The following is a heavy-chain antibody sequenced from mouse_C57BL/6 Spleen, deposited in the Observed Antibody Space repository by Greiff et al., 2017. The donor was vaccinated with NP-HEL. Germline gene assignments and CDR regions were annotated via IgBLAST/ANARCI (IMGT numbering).Heavy chain of an antibody. CDR2: INPYNGGT. V-gene: IGHV1-19*01. D-gene: IGHD1-1*01. CDR3: ARRGYGSSYPYYFDY. CDR1: GYTFTDYY. Sequence: VHVKQSGPVLVKPGASVTMSCKASGYTFTDYYMNWVKQSHGKSLEWIGVINPYNGGTSYNQKFKGKATLTVDKSSSTAYMELNSLTSEDSAAYYCARRGYGSSYPYYFDYWGQGTTLTVSS. J-gene: IGHJ2*01.